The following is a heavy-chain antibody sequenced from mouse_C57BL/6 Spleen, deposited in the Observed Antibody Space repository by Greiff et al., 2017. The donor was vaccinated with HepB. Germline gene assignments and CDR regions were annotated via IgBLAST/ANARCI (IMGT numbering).Heavy chain of an antibody. J-gene: IGHJ1*03. CDR3: ARVRAYFDV. Sequence: DVKLQESGPGLVKPSQSLSLTCSVTGYSITSGYYWNWIRQFPGNKLEWMGYISYDGSNNYNPSLKNRISITRDTSKNQFFLKLNSVTTEDTATYYCARVRAYFDVWGTGTTVTVSS. CDR1: GYSITSGYY. CDR2: ISYDGSN. V-gene: IGHV3-6*01. D-gene: IGHD3-1*01.